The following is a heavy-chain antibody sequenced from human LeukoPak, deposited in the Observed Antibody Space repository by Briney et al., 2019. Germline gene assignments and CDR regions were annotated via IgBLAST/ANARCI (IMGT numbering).Heavy chain of an antibody. Sequence: SGTLSLTCAVSGGSISSSNWWSWVRQPPGKGLEWIGEINHSGSTNYNPSLKSRVTISVDTSKNQFSLKLSSVTAADTAVYYCARGSVGATEDYWGQGTLVTVSS. CDR3: ARGSVGATEDY. CDR1: GGSISSSNW. D-gene: IGHD1-26*01. CDR2: INHSGST. V-gene: IGHV4-4*02. J-gene: IGHJ4*02.